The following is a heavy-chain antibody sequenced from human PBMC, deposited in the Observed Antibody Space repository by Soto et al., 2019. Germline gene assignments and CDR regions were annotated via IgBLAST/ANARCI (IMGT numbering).Heavy chain of an antibody. CDR3: AGRRRLYGDKSHY. Sequence: EVQLLESGGGLVQPGGSLRLSCAASGFTFSSYAMSWVRQAPGKGLEWVSAISGSGGSTYYADSVKGRFTISRDNSKNTLYLQMNSLRAEDTAVYYCAGRRRLYGDKSHYWGQGTLVTVSS. J-gene: IGHJ4*02. V-gene: IGHV3-23*01. CDR2: ISGSGGST. D-gene: IGHD4-17*01. CDR1: GFTFSSYA.